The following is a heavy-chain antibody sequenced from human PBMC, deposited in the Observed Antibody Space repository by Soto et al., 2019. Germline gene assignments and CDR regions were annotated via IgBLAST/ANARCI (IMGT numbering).Heavy chain of an antibody. CDR2: INPSGGST. V-gene: IGHV1-46*01. J-gene: IGHJ5*02. CDR1: GYTFTSYY. CDR3: ARGVGGSGLNWFDP. Sequence: GASVKVSCKASGYTFTSYYMHWVRQAPGQGLEWMGIINPSGGSTSYAQKFQGGVTMTRDTSTSTVYMKLASVTAADTAVYYCARGVGGSGLNWFDPWGQGTLVTVSS. D-gene: IGHD6-19*01.